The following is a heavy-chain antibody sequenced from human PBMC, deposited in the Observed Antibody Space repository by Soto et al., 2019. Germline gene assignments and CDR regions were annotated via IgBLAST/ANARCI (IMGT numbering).Heavy chain of an antibody. CDR2: VSQDGTA. D-gene: IGHD6-19*01. J-gene: IGHJ4*02. CDR3: GKDMRTDGGWDFDY. Sequence: VQLLESGGGLAQPGGSLRLSCAASGFTFSTYTMAWVRQAPGRGPGWVAGVSQDGTAHYAASVKGRFTISRDNSRDTVCLRVIALRGEDTAVYYCGKDMRTDGGWDFDYCGQGTLVTVSS. CDR1: GFTFSTYT. V-gene: IGHV3-23*01.